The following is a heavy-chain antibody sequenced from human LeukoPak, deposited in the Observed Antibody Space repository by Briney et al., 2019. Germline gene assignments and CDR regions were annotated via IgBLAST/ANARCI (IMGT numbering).Heavy chain of an antibody. D-gene: IGHD1-1*01. V-gene: IGHV4-30-2*01. CDR2: IYHSGST. J-gene: IGHJ4*02. CDR3: ARGGNWNSYYFDY. CDR1: GGSISSGGYY. Sequence: SETLSLTCTVSGGSISSGGYYWSWIRQPPGKGLEWIGYIYHSGSTYYDPSLESRVTMSVDTSKNQFSLKLNSVTAADTAVYYCARGGNWNSYYFDYWGQGSLVTVSS.